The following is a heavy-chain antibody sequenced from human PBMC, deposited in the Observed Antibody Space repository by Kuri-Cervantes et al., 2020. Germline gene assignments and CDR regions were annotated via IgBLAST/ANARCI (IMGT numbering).Heavy chain of an antibody. CDR3: ARDRRSSPGGMDV. D-gene: IGHD2-2*01. Sequence: GESLKISCAASGFTFSSYGMHWVRQAPGKGLEWVAVISYDGSNKYYADSVKGRFTISRDNSKNTLYLQMNSLRAGDTAVDYCARDRRSSPGGMDVWGQGTTVTVSS. J-gene: IGHJ6*02. CDR1: GFTFSSYG. CDR2: ISYDGSNK. V-gene: IGHV3-30*03.